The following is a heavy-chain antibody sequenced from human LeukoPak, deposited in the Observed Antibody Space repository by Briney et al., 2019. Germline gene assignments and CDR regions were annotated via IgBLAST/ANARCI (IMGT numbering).Heavy chain of an antibody. Sequence: GGSLRLSCAASGFTFSSYDMHWVRQATGKGLEWVSAIGTAGDTYYPGSVKGRFTISRENAKDSLYLQMNSLRAGDTAVYYCARDEARDCSGGSCHIDDYWGQGTLVTVSS. CDR2: IGTAGDT. CDR3: ARDEARDCSGGSCHIDDY. CDR1: GFTFSSYD. D-gene: IGHD2-15*01. V-gene: IGHV3-13*04. J-gene: IGHJ4*02.